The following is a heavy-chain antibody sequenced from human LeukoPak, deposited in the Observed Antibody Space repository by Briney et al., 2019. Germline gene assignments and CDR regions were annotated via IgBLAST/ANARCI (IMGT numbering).Heavy chain of an antibody. Sequence: PSETLSLTXTVSGGSISSYYWSWIRQPPGKGLEWIGYIYYSGSTNYNPSLKSRVTISVDTSKNQLSLKLSSVTAADTAVYYCARTIVVVPAAMVRGAAFDYWGQGTLVTVSS. CDR3: ARTIVVVPAAMVRGAAFDY. CDR2: IYYSGST. CDR1: GGSISSYY. J-gene: IGHJ4*02. V-gene: IGHV4-59*01. D-gene: IGHD2-2*01.